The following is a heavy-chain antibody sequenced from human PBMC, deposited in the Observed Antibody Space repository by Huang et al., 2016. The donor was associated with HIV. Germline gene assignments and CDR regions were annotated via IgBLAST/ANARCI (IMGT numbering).Heavy chain of an antibody. J-gene: IGHJ5*01. CDR3: AREIMISFGGPFDS. Sequence: QVQLEQWGAGLLKPSETLSLTCAVSGGSFSGYFWNWIGQSTGKGLEWIGQINHAGVTDYTPSLKSRATISVDTSKIQFSLKLTSVTAADTAIYYCAREIMISFGGPFDSWGHGNLVTVSS. CDR2: INHAGVT. V-gene: IGHV4-34*02. CDR1: GGSFSGYF. D-gene: IGHD3-16*01.